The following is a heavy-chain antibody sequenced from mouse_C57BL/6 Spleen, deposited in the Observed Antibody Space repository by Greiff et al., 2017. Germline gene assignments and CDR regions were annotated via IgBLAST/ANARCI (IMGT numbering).Heavy chain of an antibody. CDR2: IYPGDGDT. CDR1: GYAFSSYW. V-gene: IGHV1-80*01. J-gene: IGHJ2*01. D-gene: IGHD1-1*01. CDR3: ARCPYSCGSSMYYFDY. Sequence: VKLVESGAELVKPGASVKISCKASGYAFSSYWMNWVKQRPGKGLEWIGQIYPGDGDTNYNGKFKGKATLTADKSSSTAYMQLSRLTSEYSAVYFCARCPYSCGSSMYYFDYGGQGTTLTVSS.